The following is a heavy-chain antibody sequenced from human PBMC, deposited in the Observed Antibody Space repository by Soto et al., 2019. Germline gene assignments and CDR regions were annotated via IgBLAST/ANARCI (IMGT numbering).Heavy chain of an antibody. Sequence: HPRWSLRLCCSASVFTFSSYAMSWWRQAPGKGLEWVSAISGSGGSTYYADSVEGRFTISRDNSKNTLYLQMNSLRAEDTAVYYCAKAGLAAAGKIRSPYYFDYWGQGTLVTVSS. V-gene: IGHV3-23*01. CDR1: VFTFSSYA. CDR3: AKAGLAAAGKIRSPYYFDY. D-gene: IGHD6-13*01. CDR2: ISGSGGST. J-gene: IGHJ4*02.